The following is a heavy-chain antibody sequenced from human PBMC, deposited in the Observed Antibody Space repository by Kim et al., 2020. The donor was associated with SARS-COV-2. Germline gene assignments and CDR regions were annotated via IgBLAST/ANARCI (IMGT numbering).Heavy chain of an antibody. CDR3: AGLLPRGKWYFDL. Sequence: GGSLRLSCAASGFTFSDYYMSWIRQAPGKGLEWVSYISRSGSTIYYADSVKGRFTISRDNAKNSLYLQMNSLRAEDTAVYYCAGLLPRGKWYFDLRGRVTLVTVPS. D-gene: IGHD3-10*01. CDR2: ISRSGSTI. CDR1: GFTFSDYY. J-gene: IGHJ2*01. V-gene: IGHV3-11*04.